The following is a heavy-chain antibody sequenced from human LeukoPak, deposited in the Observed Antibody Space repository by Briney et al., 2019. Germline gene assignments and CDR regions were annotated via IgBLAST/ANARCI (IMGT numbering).Heavy chain of an antibody. J-gene: IGHJ3*02. V-gene: IGHV5-51*01. Sequence: GESLKISCKGSGYSFTSYWIGWVRQMPGKGLEWMGIIYPGDSDTRYSPSFQGQVTISADKSISTAYLQWSSLKASDTAMYYCATRVLGYCSSTSCWAPDAFDIWGQGTMVTVSS. CDR1: GYSFTSYW. D-gene: IGHD2-2*01. CDR3: ATRVLGYCSSTSCWAPDAFDI. CDR2: IYPGDSDT.